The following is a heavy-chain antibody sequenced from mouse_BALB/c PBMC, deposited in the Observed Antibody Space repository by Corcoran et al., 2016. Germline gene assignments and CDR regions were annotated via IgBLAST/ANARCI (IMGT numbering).Heavy chain of an antibody. J-gene: IGHJ1*01. CDR3: ARRVDYYFDG. V-gene: IGHV9-3-1*01. Sequence: QIQLVQSGPELKKPGETVKISCKASGYTFTNYGMNWVKQAPGKGLKWMGWINTYTGEPTYADDFKGRFAFSLETSASTAYLQINNLKNEDTATYFCARRVDYYFDGWGAGTTVTVSS. D-gene: IGHD2-4*01. CDR1: GYTFTNYG. CDR2: INTYTGEP.